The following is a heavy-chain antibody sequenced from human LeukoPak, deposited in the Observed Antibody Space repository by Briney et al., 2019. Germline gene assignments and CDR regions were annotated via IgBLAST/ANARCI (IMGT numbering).Heavy chain of an antibody. V-gene: IGHV3-30*04. CDR3: ARDAVDIVVVPAEYYYYYMDV. Sequence: GGSLRLSCAASGFTFSSYAMHWVRQAPGKGLEWVAVISYDGSNKYYADSVKGRFTISRDNSKNTLYLQMNSLRAEDTAVYYCARDAVDIVVVPAEYYYYYMDVWGKGTTVTVSS. J-gene: IGHJ6*03. CDR2: ISYDGSNK. D-gene: IGHD2-2*01. CDR1: GFTFSSYA.